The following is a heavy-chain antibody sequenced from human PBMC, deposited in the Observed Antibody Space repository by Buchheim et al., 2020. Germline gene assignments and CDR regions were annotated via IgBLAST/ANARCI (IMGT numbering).Heavy chain of an antibody. CDR2: IYYSGST. CDR1: GGSISSYY. V-gene: IGHV4-59*01. D-gene: IGHD3-3*01. Sequence: QVQLQESGPGLVKPSETLSLTCTVSGGSISSYYWSWIRQPPGKGLEWIGYIYYSGSTNYNPSLKSRVTISVDTSKNQFSLKLSSVTAADTAVYYCARAYYDFWRDDYYYYGMDVWGQGIT. J-gene: IGHJ6*02. CDR3: ARAYYDFWRDDYYYYGMDV.